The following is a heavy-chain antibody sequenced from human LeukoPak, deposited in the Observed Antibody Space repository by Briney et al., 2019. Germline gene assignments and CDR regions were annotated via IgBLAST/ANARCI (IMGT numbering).Heavy chain of an antibody. J-gene: IGHJ4*02. Sequence: TGGSLRLSCAASGFTVSSNYMSWVRQAPGKGLEWVSVIYSGGSTYYADSVKGRFTISRDNSKNTLYLQMNSLRAEDTAVYYCARGGGNYLTYYFDYWGQGTLVTVSS. D-gene: IGHD4-23*01. CDR3: ARGGGNYLTYYFDY. V-gene: IGHV3-53*01. CDR2: IYSGGST. CDR1: GFTVSSNY.